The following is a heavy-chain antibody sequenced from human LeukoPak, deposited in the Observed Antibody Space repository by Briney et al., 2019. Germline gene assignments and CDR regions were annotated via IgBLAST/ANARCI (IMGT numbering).Heavy chain of an antibody. D-gene: IGHD6-19*01. CDR2: IIPILGIA. Sequence: ASVKVSCKASGGTFSSYAISWVRQAPGQGLEWMGRIIPILGIANYAQKFQGRVTITADKSTSTAYMELSSLRPEDTAVYYCARAYAVAGTHYYDYWGQGTLVTVSS. CDR1: GGTFSSYA. CDR3: ARAYAVAGTHYYDY. V-gene: IGHV1-69*04. J-gene: IGHJ4*02.